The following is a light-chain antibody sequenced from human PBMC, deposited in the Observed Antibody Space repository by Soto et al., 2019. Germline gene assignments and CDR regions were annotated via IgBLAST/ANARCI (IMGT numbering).Light chain of an antibody. CDR1: QSVVYSSNNKNY. J-gene: IGKJ4*01. Sequence: DIVMTHSPDSLAVSLGERATINCKSSQSVVYSSNNKNYLAWYQQKPGQPPKLLIYWASTRESGVPDRFSGSGSGTDFTLTISSLQAEDVAVYYCQQYYSTPLSFGGGTKVDI. CDR2: WAS. V-gene: IGKV4-1*01. CDR3: QQYYSTPLS.